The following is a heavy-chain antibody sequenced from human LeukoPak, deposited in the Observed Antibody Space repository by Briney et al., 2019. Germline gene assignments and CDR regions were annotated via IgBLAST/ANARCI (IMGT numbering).Heavy chain of an antibody. CDR3: ARGVVPAAMRAYDAFDI. CDR1: GGSISSSNW. Sequence: MPSETLSLTRAVSGGSISSSNWWSWVRQPPGKGLEWIGEIYHSGSTNYNPSLKSRVTISVDKSKNQFSLKLSSVTAADTAVYYCARGVVPAAMRAYDAFDIWGQGTMVTVSS. V-gene: IGHV4-4*02. CDR2: IYHSGST. D-gene: IGHD2-2*01. J-gene: IGHJ3*02.